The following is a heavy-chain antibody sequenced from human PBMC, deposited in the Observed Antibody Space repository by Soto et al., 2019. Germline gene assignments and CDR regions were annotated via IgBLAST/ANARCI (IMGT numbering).Heavy chain of an antibody. CDR2: IIPIFGTA. V-gene: IGHV1-69*13. CDR3: ARRASSIAARRPNNWFDP. D-gene: IGHD6-6*01. J-gene: IGHJ5*02. CDR1: GYTFTSYG. Sequence: SVKVSCKASGYTFTSYGISWVRQAPGQGLEWMGGIIPIFGTANYAQKFQGRVTITADESTSTAYMELSSLRSEDTAVYYCARRASSIAARRPNNWFDPWG.